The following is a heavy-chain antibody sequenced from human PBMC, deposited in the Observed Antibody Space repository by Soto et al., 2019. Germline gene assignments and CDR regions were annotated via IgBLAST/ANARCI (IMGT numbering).Heavy chain of an antibody. CDR3: AKDFPSGSSRYDRFDP. V-gene: IGHV3-30*18. CDR1: GFTFSLYG. J-gene: IGHJ5*02. D-gene: IGHD6-19*01. CDR2: ISHDGSTK. Sequence: QVQLVESGGGVVQPGRSLRLSCAASGFTFSLYGIHWVRQAPGKGLEWLAVISHDGSTKYYADSVKGRFTVSRDNSKNSVYLQMNSLRGEATAIYYCAKDFPSGSSRYDRFDPWGLGTSVIVS.